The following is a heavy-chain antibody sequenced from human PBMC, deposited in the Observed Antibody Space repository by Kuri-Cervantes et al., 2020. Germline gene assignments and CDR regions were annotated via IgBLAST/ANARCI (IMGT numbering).Heavy chain of an antibody. Sequence: GESLKISCAASGFTFSSYPMHWVRQAPGKGLEWVAVISYDGSNKYYADSVKGRFTISRDNSKNTLYLQMNSLRAEDTAVYYCARGRYCSAGSCYNYYYYYNMDVWGKGTTVTVSS. CDR3: ARGRYCSAGSCYNYYYYYNMDV. CDR1: GFTFSSYP. CDR2: ISYDGSNK. D-gene: IGHD2-15*01. V-gene: IGHV3-30*04. J-gene: IGHJ6*03.